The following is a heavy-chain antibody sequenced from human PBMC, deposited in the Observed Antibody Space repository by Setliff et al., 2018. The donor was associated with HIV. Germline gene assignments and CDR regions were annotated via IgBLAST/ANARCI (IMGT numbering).Heavy chain of an antibody. Sequence: PGGSLRLSCAASGFTVSRFYMSWVRQAPGKGLEWVSVIYSNGSSYYADSVRGRFTISRDNYKNTLYLQMNSLRPEDTAVYYCARDGERWPDYFDYWGQGTLVTVSS. V-gene: IGHV3-53*01. J-gene: IGHJ4*02. CDR3: ARDGERWPDYFDY. CDR1: GFTVSRFY. D-gene: IGHD3-10*01. CDR2: IYSNGSS.